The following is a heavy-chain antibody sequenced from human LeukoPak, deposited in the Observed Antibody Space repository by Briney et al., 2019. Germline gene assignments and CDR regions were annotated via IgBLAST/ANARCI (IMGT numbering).Heavy chain of an antibody. CDR1: GGTFSSYA. Sequence: GASVKVSCKASGGTFSSYAISWVRQAPGQGLEWMGRIIPILGIANYAQKFQGRVTITAHKSTSTAYMELSSLRSEDTAVYYCASDNSYYYDSSGYYPWSFDPWGQGTLVTVSS. CDR3: ASDNSYYYDSSGYYPWSFDP. D-gene: IGHD3-22*01. J-gene: IGHJ5*02. CDR2: IIPILGIA. V-gene: IGHV1-69*04.